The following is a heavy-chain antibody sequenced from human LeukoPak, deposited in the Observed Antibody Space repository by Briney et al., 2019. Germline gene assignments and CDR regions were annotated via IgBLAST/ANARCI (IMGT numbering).Heavy chain of an antibody. CDR2: IYNTVDT. V-gene: IGHV4-59*01. CDR3: ARRRYYDSTGYNPTYYFDY. Sequence: PSETLSLTCTVSGDSIIGYHWSWIRQSPGKRLEWIGYIYNTVDTTYNPSLESRVTISLDMSNKQFSLRLSSVTAADTAVYYCARRRYYDSTGYNPTYYFDYWGQGILVTVSS. D-gene: IGHD3-22*01. CDR1: GDSIIGYH. J-gene: IGHJ4*01.